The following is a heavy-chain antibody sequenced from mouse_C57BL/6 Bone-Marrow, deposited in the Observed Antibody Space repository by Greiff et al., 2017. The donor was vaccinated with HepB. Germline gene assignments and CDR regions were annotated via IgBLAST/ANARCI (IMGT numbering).Heavy chain of an antibody. D-gene: IGHD1-1*01. CDR3: ATTVPWFAY. Sequence: VQLQQSGAELVRPGASVKLSCTASGFNFKDYYMHWVKQRPEQGLEWIGCIDPENGDTEYASKFQGKATITVDTSSNTAYLQLSSLTSEDTAVYYCATTVPWFAYWDQGNLVTVSA. CDR1: GFNFKDYY. V-gene: IGHV14-4*01. CDR2: IDPENGDT. J-gene: IGHJ3*01.